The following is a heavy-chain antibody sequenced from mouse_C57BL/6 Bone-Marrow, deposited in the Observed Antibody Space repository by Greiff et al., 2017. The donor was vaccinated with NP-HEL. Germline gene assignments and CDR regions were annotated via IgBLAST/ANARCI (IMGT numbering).Heavy chain of an antibody. V-gene: IGHV2-4*01. CDR1: GFSLTSYG. J-gene: IGHJ4*01. CDR3: AKKRNYGNSYYAMDY. D-gene: IGHD2-1*01. Sequence: VQLQESGPGLVQPSQSLSITCTVSGFSLTSYGVHWVRQPPGKGLEWLGVIWSGGSTDYNAAFISRLSISKDNSKSQVFFKMNSLQADDTAIYYCAKKRNYGNSYYAMDYWGQGTSVTVSS. CDR2: IWSGGST.